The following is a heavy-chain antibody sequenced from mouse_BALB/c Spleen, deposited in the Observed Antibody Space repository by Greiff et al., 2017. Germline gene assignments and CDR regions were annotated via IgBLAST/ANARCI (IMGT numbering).Heavy chain of an antibody. J-gene: IGHJ4*01. CDR1: GYAFSSYW. CDR2: IYPGDGDT. CDR3: ARRDGNYAMDY. D-gene: IGHD2-1*01. V-gene: IGHV1-87*01. Sequence: VKLQESGAELVRPGSSVKISCKASGYAFSSYWMNWVKQRPGQGLEWIGAIYPGDGDTRYTQKFKGKATLTADKSSSTAYMQLSSLASEDSAVYYCARRDGNYAMDYWGQGTSVTVSS.